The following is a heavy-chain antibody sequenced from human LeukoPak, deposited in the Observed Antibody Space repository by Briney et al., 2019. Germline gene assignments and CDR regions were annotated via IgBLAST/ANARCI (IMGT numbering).Heavy chain of an antibody. CDR3: ARIDYYDSSGYDSGFDY. CDR1: GFTFSSYW. J-gene: IGHJ4*02. Sequence: GGSLRLSCAASGFTFSSYWMHWVRQAPGKGLVWVSRINSDGSSTSYADSVKGRFTISRDNAKNTLYLQMNSLRAEDTAVYYCARIDYYDSSGYDSGFDYWGQGTLVTVSS. CDR2: INSDGSST. V-gene: IGHV3-74*01. D-gene: IGHD3-22*01.